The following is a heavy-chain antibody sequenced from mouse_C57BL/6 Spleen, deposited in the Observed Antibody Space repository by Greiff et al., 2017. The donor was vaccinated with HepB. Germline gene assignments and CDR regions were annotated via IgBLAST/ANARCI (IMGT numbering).Heavy chain of an antibody. V-gene: IGHV5-17*01. Sequence: DVMLVESGGGLVKPGGSLKLSCAASGFTFRDYGMHWVRQAPEKGLEWVAYISSGSSTIYYADTVKGRFTISRDNAKNTLFLQMTSLRSEDTARYYCERRYAASDYWGQGSPLSVSS. CDR2: ISSGSSTI. D-gene: IGHD2-10*02. J-gene: IGHJ2*01. CDR1: GFTFRDYG. CDR3: ERRYAASDY.